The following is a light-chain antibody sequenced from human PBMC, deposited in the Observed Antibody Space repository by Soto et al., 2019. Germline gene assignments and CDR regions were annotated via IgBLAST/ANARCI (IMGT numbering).Light chain of an antibody. CDR2: AAF. J-gene: IGKJ1*01. Sequence: DIQMTQSPSSLSASVGDRVTITCRASQSIRSYLNWYQQKPGKAPKLLIYAAFSLQSGVPSRFSGSGSGTDFTLTISSLQPEDFATYYCQQRYSTPWTFGQGTKVEIK. CDR3: QQRYSTPWT. CDR1: QSIRSY. V-gene: IGKV1-39*01.